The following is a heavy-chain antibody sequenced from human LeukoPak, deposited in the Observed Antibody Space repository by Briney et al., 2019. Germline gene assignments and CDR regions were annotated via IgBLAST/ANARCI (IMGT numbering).Heavy chain of an antibody. V-gene: IGHV3-23*01. CDR3: AKAVGLRWARPISMDV. CDR2: ISGSAGST. J-gene: IGHJ6*02. D-gene: IGHD4-23*01. CDR1: GFTFSTYA. Sequence: GGSLRLSCAASGFTFSTYAMTWVRQAPGEGLEWVSGISGSAGSTYYADSVKGRFTISRDNSKSTLYLQMNSLTGDDTAVYYCAKAVGLRWARPISMDVWGQGTTVTVSS.